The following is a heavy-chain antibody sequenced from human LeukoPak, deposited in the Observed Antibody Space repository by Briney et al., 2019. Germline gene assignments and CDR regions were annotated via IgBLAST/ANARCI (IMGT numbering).Heavy chain of an antibody. D-gene: IGHD2-8*01. CDR1: GVSVSGYY. V-gene: IGHV4-34*01. CDR2: IYHSGYT. Sequence: PSETLSLTCAVHGVSVSGYYWSWIRQSPGKGLEWIGEIYHSGYTNYNPSLKRRVTISAATSENQLSLRLTSVTAADTAVYYCARMRCGHTDNICFTYWGQGTLVTVSS. J-gene: IGHJ4*02. CDR3: ARMRCGHTDNICFTY.